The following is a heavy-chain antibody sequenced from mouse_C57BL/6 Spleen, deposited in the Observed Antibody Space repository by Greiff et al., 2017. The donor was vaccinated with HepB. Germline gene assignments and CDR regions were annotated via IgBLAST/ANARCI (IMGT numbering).Heavy chain of an antibody. V-gene: IGHV1-19*01. J-gene: IGHJ4*01. Sequence: VQLKESGPVLVKPGASVKMSCKASGYTFTDYYMNWVKQSHGKSLEWIGVINPYNGGTSYNQKFKGKATLTVDKSSSTAYMELNSLTSEDSAVYYCARKGQAMDYWGQGTSVTVSS. CDR3: ARKGQAMDY. CDR2: INPYNGGT. D-gene: IGHD3-3*01. CDR1: GYTFTDYY.